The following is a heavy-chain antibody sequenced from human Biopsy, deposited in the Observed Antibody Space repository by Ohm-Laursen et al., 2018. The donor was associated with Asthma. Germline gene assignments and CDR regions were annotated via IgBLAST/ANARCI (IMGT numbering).Heavy chain of an antibody. CDR3: ARWGIQGVRFWGMDV. Sequence: TLSLTCTVSYGSITSGGYYWTWIRQHPGKGLEWIGFIYYSGSTYYNPSLKSRVSISIDTSKNQFSLKLSSVTAADTAVYYCARWGIQGVRFWGMDVWGQGTTVTVSS. V-gene: IGHV4-31*03. CDR1: YGSITSGGYY. J-gene: IGHJ6*02. D-gene: IGHD3-10*01. CDR2: IYYSGST.